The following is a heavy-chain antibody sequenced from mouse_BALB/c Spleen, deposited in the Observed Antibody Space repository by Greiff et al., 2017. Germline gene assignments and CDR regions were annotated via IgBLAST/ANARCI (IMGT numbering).Heavy chain of an antibody. D-gene: IGHD1-1*01. CDR3: ARHGTTRDAMDY. Sequence: VQLQQSGPDLVAPSQSLSITCTVSGFSLTSYGVHWVRQPPGKGLEWLVVIWSDGSTTYNSALKSRLSISKDNSKSQVFLKMNSLQTDDTAMYYCARHGTTRDAMDYWGQGTSVTVSS. V-gene: IGHV2-6-2*01. CDR1: GFSLTSYG. CDR2: IWSDGST. J-gene: IGHJ4*01.